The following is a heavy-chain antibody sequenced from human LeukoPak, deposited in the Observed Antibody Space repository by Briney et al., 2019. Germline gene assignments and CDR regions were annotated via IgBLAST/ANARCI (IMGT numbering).Heavy chain of an antibody. D-gene: IGHD3-10*01. V-gene: IGHV4-39*01. CDR3: ARHGYDSGSDHAY. CDR2: IYYSGNT. CDR1: GGSISGSSYF. Sequence: SETLSLTCAVSGGSISGSSYFWGWIRQPPGKGLEWIGSIYYSGNTYYNPSLKSRVTISVDTSKNQFSLKLSSVTAADTAVYYCARHGYDSGSDHAYWGQGTLVTVSS. J-gene: IGHJ4*02.